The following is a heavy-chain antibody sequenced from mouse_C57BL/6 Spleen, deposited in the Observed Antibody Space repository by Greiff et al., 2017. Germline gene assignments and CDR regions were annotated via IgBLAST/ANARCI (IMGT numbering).Heavy chain of an antibody. Sequence: VQLQQSGAELVKPGASVKVSCKASGYTFTSYWMHWVKQRPGQGLEWIGRIHPSDGDTNYNEKFKGKATLTVDKSSSTAYMQLSSLTSEDSAVYSCAIGKITLHFDYWGQGTTLTVSS. D-gene: IGHD1-3*01. CDR2: IHPSDGDT. V-gene: IGHV1-74*01. CDR1: GYTFTSYW. J-gene: IGHJ2*01. CDR3: AIGKITLHFDY.